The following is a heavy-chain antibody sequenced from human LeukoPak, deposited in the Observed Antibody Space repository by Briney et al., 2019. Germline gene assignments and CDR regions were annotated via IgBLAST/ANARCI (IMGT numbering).Heavy chain of an antibody. Sequence: PGGSLRLSCAASGFTFSGSAMHWVRQAPGKGLEWVSYISSSSSTIYYADSVKGRFTISRDNAKNSLYLQMNSLRAEDTAVYYCAREMNYYDSSGYYNYFDYWGQGTLVTVSS. V-gene: IGHV3-48*01. CDR3: AREMNYYDSSGYYNYFDY. CDR2: ISSSSSTI. D-gene: IGHD3-22*01. CDR1: GFTFSGSA. J-gene: IGHJ4*02.